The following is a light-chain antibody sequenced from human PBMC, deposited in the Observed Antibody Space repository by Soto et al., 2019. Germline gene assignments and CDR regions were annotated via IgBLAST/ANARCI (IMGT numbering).Light chain of an antibody. J-gene: IGLJ1*01. CDR3: CSYSSTNLYV. CDR2: EAS. V-gene: IGLV2-14*01. CDR1: SSDVGGYKY. Sequence: QSELTQPASVSGSPGQSITISCTGTSSDVGGYKYVSWYQQHPGKAPKLMIYEASNRPSGVSNRFSGSKSDNTASLTISGLQVEDEADYYCCSYSSTNLYVFGTGTKVTVL.